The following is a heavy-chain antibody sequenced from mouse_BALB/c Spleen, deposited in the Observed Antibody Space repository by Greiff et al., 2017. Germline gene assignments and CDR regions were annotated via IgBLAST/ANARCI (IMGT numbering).Heavy chain of an antibody. CDR2: ISDGGSYT. J-gene: IGHJ4*01. CDR1: GFTFSDYY. Sequence: EVQRVESGGGLVKPGGSLKLSCAASGFTFSDYYMYWVRQTPEKRLEWVATISDGGSYTYYPDSVKGRFTISRDNAKNNLYLQMSSLKSEDTAMYYCAREGGYGNYAMDYWGQGTSVTVSS. V-gene: IGHV5-4*02. CDR3: AREGGYGNYAMDY. D-gene: IGHD2-10*02.